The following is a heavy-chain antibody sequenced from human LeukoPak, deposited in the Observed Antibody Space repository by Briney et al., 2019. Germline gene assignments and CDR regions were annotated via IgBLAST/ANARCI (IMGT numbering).Heavy chain of an antibody. J-gene: IGHJ5*02. CDR2: ISSSSSYI. V-gene: IGHV3-21*01. Sequence: NPGGSLRLSCAASGFTFSSYSMNWVRQAPGKGLEWVSSISSSSSYIYYADSVKGRFTISRDNAKNSLYLQMNSLRAEDTAVYYCARDNGPHDFWSGYPVPWGQGTLVTVSS. CDR3: ARDNGPHDFWSGYPVP. CDR1: GFTFSSYS. D-gene: IGHD3-3*01.